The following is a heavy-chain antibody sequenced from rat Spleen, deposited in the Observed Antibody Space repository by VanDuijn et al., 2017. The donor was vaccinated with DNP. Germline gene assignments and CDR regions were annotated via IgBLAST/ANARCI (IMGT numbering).Heavy chain of an antibody. CDR3: ARHYTY. Sequence: QVQLKESGPGLVQPSQTLSLTCTVSGFSLTNYHVNWVRQPPGKGLEWMGRIQSGGNTDYNSALKSRLSISRDTSKSQVFLKMNSVQTEDTAIYFCARHYTYWGQGVMVTVSP. D-gene: IGHD1-2*01. V-gene: IGHV2-27*01. CDR2: IQSGGNT. J-gene: IGHJ2*01. CDR1: GFSLTNYH.